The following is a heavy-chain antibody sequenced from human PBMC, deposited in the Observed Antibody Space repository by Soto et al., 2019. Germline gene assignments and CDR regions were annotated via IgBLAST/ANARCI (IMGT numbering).Heavy chain of an antibody. CDR1: GYMFNTYG. D-gene: IGHD3-10*01. V-gene: IGHV1-18*01. CDR2: ISAYNGNI. J-gene: IGHJ4*02. Sequence: QVQLVQSGAEVKKPGASVKVSCKASGYMFNTYGITWVRQAPGQGLEWMGWISAYNGNIDYAQNLQGRVTMTIDTSTSTAYMERRSLRSDDTAGYYCARTYGSGSYFLPFEYWGQGTLVSVSS. CDR3: ARTYGSGSYFLPFEY.